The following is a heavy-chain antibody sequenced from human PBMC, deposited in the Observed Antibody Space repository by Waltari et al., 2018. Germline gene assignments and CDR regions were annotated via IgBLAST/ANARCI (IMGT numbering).Heavy chain of an antibody. CDR2: INHSGST. D-gene: IGHD5-18*01. V-gene: IGHV4-34*01. Sequence: QVQLQQWGAGLLKPSETLSLTCAVYGGSFSGYYWSWIRQPPGKGLEWIGEINHSGSTNYNPSLKSRVTISVDTSKNQFSLKLSSVTAADTAVYYCARMSTAMVGPQDYWGQGTLVTVSA. CDR3: ARMSTAMVGPQDY. J-gene: IGHJ4*02. CDR1: GGSFSGYY.